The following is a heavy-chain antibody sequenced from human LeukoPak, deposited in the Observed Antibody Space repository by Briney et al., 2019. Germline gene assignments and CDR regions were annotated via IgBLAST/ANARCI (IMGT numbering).Heavy chain of an antibody. V-gene: IGHV3-23*01. CDR3: ARAPLYHYDSNGYLFDY. CDR2: ISDSGGGT. J-gene: IGHJ4*02. Sequence: PGGSLRLSCAPSRFTFSSYVMSWVGQAPGKGLEWVSAISDSGGGTYYADSVKGRFTISRDNSKNTLYLQMNSLRAEDTAVYYCARAPLYHYDSNGYLFDYWGQGTLVTVSS. CDR1: RFTFSSYV. D-gene: IGHD3-22*01.